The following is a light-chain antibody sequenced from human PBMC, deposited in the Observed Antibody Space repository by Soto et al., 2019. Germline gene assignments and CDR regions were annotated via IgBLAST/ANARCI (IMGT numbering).Light chain of an antibody. CDR2: EVS. J-gene: IGLJ1*01. Sequence: QSALTQPASVSGSPGQSITISCTGTSSDVGSYNLVSWYQQHPGKAPKVMIYEVSKRPSGVPNRFSGSKSGNTASPTISGLQADDEADYYCCSNTGSSTYVFGTGTKLTVL. CDR3: CSNTGSSTYV. V-gene: IGLV2-23*02. CDR1: SSDVGSYNL.